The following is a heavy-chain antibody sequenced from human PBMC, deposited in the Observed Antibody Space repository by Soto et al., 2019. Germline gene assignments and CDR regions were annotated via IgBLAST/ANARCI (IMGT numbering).Heavy chain of an antibody. CDR3: SRERGAVASTADAFDV. Sequence: PSETLSLTCNVSGGAITGYYWNWIRQPPGKGLEWIGYVYFTGSTKYNPSLKSRVTISVDMSKNQFPLRLTSVTSADTALYYCSRERGAVASTADAFDVWGQGTMVTVS. CDR1: GGAITGYY. J-gene: IGHJ3*01. D-gene: IGHD6-19*01. CDR2: VYFTGST. V-gene: IGHV4-59*01.